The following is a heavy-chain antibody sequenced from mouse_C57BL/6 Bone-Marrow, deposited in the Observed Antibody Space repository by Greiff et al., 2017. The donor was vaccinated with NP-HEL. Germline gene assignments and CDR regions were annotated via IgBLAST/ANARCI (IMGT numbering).Heavy chain of an antibody. Sequence: ESGAELVRPGASVTLSCKASGYTFTDYEMHWVKQTPVHGLEWIGAIDPETGGTAYNQKFKGKAILTADKSSSTAYMELRSLTSEDSAVYYCTRRGYSPWGQGTLVTVSA. J-gene: IGHJ3*01. CDR2: IDPETGGT. D-gene: IGHD2-14*01. CDR1: GYTFTDYE. V-gene: IGHV1-15*01. CDR3: TRRGYSP.